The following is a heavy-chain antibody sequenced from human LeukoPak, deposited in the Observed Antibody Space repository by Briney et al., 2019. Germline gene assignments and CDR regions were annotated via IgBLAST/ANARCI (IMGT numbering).Heavy chain of an antibody. Sequence: GGSLRLSCAASGFTFSSYWMSWVRQAPGKGLEWVANIKQDGSEKYYVDSVKGRFTISRDNAKNSLYLQMNSLRAEDTAVYYCARDEGQWLLYYCYYMDVWGKGTTVTVSS. D-gene: IGHD6-19*01. V-gene: IGHV3-7*01. CDR2: IKQDGSEK. CDR1: GFTFSSYW. CDR3: ARDEGQWLLYYCYYMDV. J-gene: IGHJ6*03.